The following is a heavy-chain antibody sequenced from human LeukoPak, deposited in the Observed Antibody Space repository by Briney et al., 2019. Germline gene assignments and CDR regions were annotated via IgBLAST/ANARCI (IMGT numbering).Heavy chain of an antibody. V-gene: IGHV3-7*01. CDR3: ARLKLLWSNYFDY. CDR1: GFTFSSYA. D-gene: IGHD2-2*01. J-gene: IGHJ4*02. CDR2: IKQDGSEK. Sequence: PGGSLRLSCAASGFTFSSYAMHWVRQAPGKGLEWVANIKQDGSEKYYVDSVKGRFTISRDNAKNSLYLQMNSLRAEDTAVYYCARLKLLWSNYFDYWGQGTLVTVSS.